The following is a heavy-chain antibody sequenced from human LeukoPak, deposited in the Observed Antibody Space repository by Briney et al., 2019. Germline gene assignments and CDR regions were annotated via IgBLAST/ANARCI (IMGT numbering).Heavy chain of an antibody. CDR1: GFTFSDYA. J-gene: IGHJ5*02. V-gene: IGHV3-23*01. CDR3: AKSGGVRFDP. D-gene: IGHD3-16*01. CDR2: ISGSGGST. Sequence: PGGSLRLSCAVSGFTFSDYAMSWVRQAPGKGLEWVSHISGSGGSTYYADSVKGRFTISRDNSKNTLYLQMTSLRVEDTAVYYCAKSGGVRFDPWGQGTLVTVSS.